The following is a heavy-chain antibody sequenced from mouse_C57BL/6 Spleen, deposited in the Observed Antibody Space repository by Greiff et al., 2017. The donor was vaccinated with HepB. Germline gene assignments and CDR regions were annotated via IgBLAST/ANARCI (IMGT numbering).Heavy chain of an antibody. CDR1: GYTFTSYW. D-gene: IGHD2-5*01. Sequence: QVHVKQPGAELVKPGASVKLSCKASGYTFTSYWMHWVKQRPGQGLEWIGMIHPNSGSTNYNEKFKSKATLTVDKSSSTAYMQLSSLTSEDSAVYYCARSGYYSKTYYAMDYWGQGTSVTVSS. J-gene: IGHJ4*01. V-gene: IGHV1-64*01. CDR3: ARSGYYSKTYYAMDY. CDR2: IHPNSGST.